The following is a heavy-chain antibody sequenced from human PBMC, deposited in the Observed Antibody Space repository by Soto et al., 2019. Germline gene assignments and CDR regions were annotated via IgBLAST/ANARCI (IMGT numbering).Heavy chain of an antibody. CDR1: GYTFTSYG. D-gene: IGHD5-18*01. CDR3: AKERGYSDGYGY. Sequence: QVQLVQSGAEVKKPGASVKVSCTASGYTFTSYGSSWGRQAPVQGFEWMGCITAYNGNTNYAQNPQARVTMTTDTSTSTGYMAKRSLRSHDTAVYYWAKERGYSDGYGYWGQGILGTVSS. CDR2: ITAYNGNT. V-gene: IGHV1-18*01. J-gene: IGHJ4*02.